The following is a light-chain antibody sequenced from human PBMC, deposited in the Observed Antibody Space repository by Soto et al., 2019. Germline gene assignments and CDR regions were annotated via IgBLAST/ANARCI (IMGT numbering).Light chain of an antibody. CDR1: SSDVGGYHY. V-gene: IGLV2-14*01. CDR2: DVS. J-gene: IGLJ2*01. CDR3: CSFIHPNTLRV. Sequence: QSALTQPASVSGSPGQSITISCTATSSDVGGYHYVSWYQQHPGKAPRLLIYDVSNRPSGVANRFSGSKSGNTGSLTISGLQAEVEADYYCCSFIHPNTLRVFGGGTKVTVL.